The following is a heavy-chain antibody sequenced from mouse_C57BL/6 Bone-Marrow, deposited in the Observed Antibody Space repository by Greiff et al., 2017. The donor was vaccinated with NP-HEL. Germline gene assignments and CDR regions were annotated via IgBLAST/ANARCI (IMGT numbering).Heavy chain of an antibody. CDR3: ARAEFITTVVGDFDY. V-gene: IGHV1-76*01. Sequence: VKLMESGAELVRPGASVKLSCKASGYTFTDYYINWVKQRPGQGLEWIARLYPGSGNTYYNEKFKGNATLTAEKSSSTAYRQLSSLTSEDSAVYFCARAEFITTVVGDFDYWGQGTTLTVSS. J-gene: IGHJ2*01. D-gene: IGHD1-1*01. CDR2: LYPGSGNT. CDR1: GYTFTDYY.